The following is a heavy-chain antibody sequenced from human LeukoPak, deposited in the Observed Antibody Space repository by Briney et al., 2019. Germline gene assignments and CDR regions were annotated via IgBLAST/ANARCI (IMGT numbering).Heavy chain of an antibody. D-gene: IGHD3-10*01. V-gene: IGHV1-2*06. CDR2: INPNSGGT. CDR1: GYTFAGYY. J-gene: IGHJ5*02. Sequence: ASVTVSCTASGYTFAGYYMHWVRLAPGQGLEWMGRINPNSGGTNYAQKFQGRVTMTKDTSISTGYMELSRLRSDDTAVYYCARAPLGYNWFDPWAQGPLHTVSS. CDR3: ARAPLGYNWFDP.